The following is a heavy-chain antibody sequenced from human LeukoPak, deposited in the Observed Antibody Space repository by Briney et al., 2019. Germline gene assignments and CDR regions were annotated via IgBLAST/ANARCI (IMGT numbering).Heavy chain of an antibody. CDR2: ISSSGTIM. J-gene: IGHJ4*02. V-gene: IGHV3-48*03. D-gene: IGHD6-19*01. CDR3: ASSISGWADVFGY. Sequence: GGSLRLSCAASGFTFSSYAMSWVRQAPGKGLECVSYISSSGTIMYNEDSVKGRFTISRDNAKNSLYLQMNNLRAEDTAVYYCASSISGWADVFGYWGQGTLVTVSS. CDR1: GFTFSSYA.